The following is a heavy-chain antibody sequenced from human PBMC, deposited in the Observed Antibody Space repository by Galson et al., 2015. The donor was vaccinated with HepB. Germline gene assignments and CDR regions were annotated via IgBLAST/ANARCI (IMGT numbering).Heavy chain of an antibody. D-gene: IGHD4-17*01. CDR3: ATAGDYVNNWFDP. V-gene: IGHV1-46*01. CDR1: GYTFTSYY. CDR2: INPSGGST. Sequence: SVKVSCKASGYTFTSYYMHWVRQAPGQGLEWMGIINPSGGSTSYAEKFQGRVTMTADTSTDTAYMELSSLRSEDTAVYYCATAGDYVNNWFDPWGQGTLVTVSS. J-gene: IGHJ5*02.